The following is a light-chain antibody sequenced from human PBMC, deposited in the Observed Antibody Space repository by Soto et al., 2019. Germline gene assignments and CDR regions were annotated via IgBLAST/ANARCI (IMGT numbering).Light chain of an antibody. CDR2: APS. Sequence: DIPMTQSPSSLSASVGDRVTITCRASQDIRHDLGWYQQKPGKAPKRLISAPSSLESGVPSRFSGSGSGTEFILTINSLQPEDSATYYCLQHTAFPWTFGQGTKVEVK. CDR1: QDIRHD. CDR3: LQHTAFPWT. J-gene: IGKJ1*01. V-gene: IGKV1-17*01.